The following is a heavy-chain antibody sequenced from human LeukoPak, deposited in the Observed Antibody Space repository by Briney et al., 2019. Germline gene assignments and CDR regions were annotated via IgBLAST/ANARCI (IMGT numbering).Heavy chain of an antibody. V-gene: IGHV3-30*02. J-gene: IGHJ4*02. CDR3: AKGSTWYSYYFDS. CDR2: IRYDGSNK. CDR1: GFTFSSYG. D-gene: IGHD6-13*01. Sequence: GGSLRLSCAASGFTFSSYGMHWVHQAPGKGLEWVAFIRYDGSNKYYADSVKGRFTVSRDNSKNTLYLQMNSLRAEDTALYFCAKGSTWYSYYFDSWGQGTLVTVSS.